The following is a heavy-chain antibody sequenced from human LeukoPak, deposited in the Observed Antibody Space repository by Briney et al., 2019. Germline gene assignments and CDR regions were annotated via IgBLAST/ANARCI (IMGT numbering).Heavy chain of an antibody. D-gene: IGHD4-11*01. CDR2: VYYSGST. V-gene: IGHV4-39*01. CDR1: GGSISSSSYY. J-gene: IGHJ5*02. Sequence: PSETLSLTCTVSGGSISSSSYYWGWIRQPPGKGLEWIGSVYYSGSTYYNPSLKSRVTICVDTSKNQFSLKLSSVTAADTAVYYCARSRSEIIMTTVTINWFDPWGQGTLVTVSS. CDR3: ARSRSEIIMTTVTINWFDP.